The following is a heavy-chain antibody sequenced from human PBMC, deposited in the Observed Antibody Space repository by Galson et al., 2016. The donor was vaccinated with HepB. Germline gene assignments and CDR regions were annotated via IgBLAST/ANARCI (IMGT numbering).Heavy chain of an antibody. J-gene: IGHJ4*02. V-gene: IGHV4-59*01. Sequence: ETLSLTCNVSGGSISSYFWSWIRQPPGKGLEWIGYIYKTGTTSYSPSLKSRVTVSVDTSKNQFSLKLRSVTAADTAVYYWARGVTGTPYFDFWGQGAPVTVSS. CDR2: IYKTGTT. D-gene: IGHD2-21*02. CDR1: GGSISSYF. CDR3: ARGVTGTPYFDF.